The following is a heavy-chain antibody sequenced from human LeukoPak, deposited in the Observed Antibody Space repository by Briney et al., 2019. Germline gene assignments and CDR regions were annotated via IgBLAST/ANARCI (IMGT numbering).Heavy chain of an antibody. CDR2: IHHSGTT. D-gene: IGHD1-26*01. V-gene: IGHV4-61*01. Sequence: SETLSLTCTVSGGSVSRGSYYWSWTRQPPGKGLEWIGYIHHSGTTNYSPSLKSRVTISVDMSKNQFFLNLTSVTAADTAVYYCARGRLGATYWGQGTPVTVSS. J-gene: IGHJ4*02. CDR3: ARGRLGATY. CDR1: GGSVSRGSYY.